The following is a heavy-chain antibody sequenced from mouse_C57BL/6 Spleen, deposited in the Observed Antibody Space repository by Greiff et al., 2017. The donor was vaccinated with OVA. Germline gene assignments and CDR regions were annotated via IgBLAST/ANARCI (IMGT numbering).Heavy chain of an antibody. CDR3: AKSPLRTVVSMDY. CDR2: FDPSDSET. J-gene: IGHJ4*01. V-gene: IGHV1-52*01. CDR1: GYTFTSYW. Sequence: LQESGAELVRPGSSVKLSCKASGYTFTSYWWHWVKQRPIQGLEWIGNFDPSDSETHYNQKFKDKATLTVDKSSSSAYMQLSSLASEDSAVYYCAKSPLRTVVSMDYWGQGTSDTVSS. D-gene: IGHD1-1*01.